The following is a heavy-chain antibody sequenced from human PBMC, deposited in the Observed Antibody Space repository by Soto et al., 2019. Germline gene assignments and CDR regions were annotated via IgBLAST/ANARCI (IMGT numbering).Heavy chain of an antibody. CDR2: ISGGGGST. CDR3: ESRGGYRTNYGMDG. D-gene: IGHD6-13*01. CDR1: GFTFSTYA. J-gene: IGHJ6*01. Sequence: EVQLLESGGGLVQPGGSLRLSCAASGFTFSTYAMSWVRQAPGKGLEWVSAISGGGGSTYYADSKKGRFTISRDISKNTLHPQKIRLRVEDTAVYYCESRGGYRTNYGMDGWGQGNTVTLSS. V-gene: IGHV3-23*01.